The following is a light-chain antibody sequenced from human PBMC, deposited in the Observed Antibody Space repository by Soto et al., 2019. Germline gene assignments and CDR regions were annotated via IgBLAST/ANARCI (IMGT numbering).Light chain of an antibody. CDR2: SAF. Sequence: DIPMTQSPSSLSISVGDRVTITCRSSHDIGNHLNWYQQKPGKAPQFLLYSAFTLQSWVPSRFSGSGSGTAFTLTITSLQPEDSATYFCEQSYSVPLTFGGGTKVEV. CDR1: HDIGNH. CDR3: EQSYSVPLT. J-gene: IGKJ4*01. V-gene: IGKV1-39*01.